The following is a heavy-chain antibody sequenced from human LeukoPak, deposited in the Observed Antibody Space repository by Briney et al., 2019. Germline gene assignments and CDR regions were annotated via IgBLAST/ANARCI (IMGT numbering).Heavy chain of an antibody. V-gene: IGHV3-23*01. Sequence: GGSLRLSCAASGFIFNNYAMSWVRQAPGKGLEWVSAISESGGETYHADSVKGRFTISRDTSKSTLYLQLNSLRAEDTAIYYCAKDFLRDTPKITFFDDWGQGTLVTVSP. D-gene: IGHD3-16*01. CDR2: ISESGGET. CDR3: AKDFLRDTPKITFFDD. J-gene: IGHJ4*02. CDR1: GFIFNNYA.